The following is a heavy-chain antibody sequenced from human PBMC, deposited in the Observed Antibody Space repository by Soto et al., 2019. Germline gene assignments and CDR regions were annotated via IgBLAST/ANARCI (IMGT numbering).Heavy chain of an antibody. V-gene: IGHV3-66*01. J-gene: IGHJ6*03. Sequence: EVQLVESGGGLVQPGGSLRLSCAASGFTVSSNYMSWVRQAPGKGLEWVSVIYSGGSTYYADSVKGRFTISRDNSKNTLYLQMNSLRAEDTAVYYCARDRRGDYMDVWGKGTTVTVSS. CDR3: ARDRRGDYMDV. CDR1: GFTVSSNY. CDR2: IYSGGST.